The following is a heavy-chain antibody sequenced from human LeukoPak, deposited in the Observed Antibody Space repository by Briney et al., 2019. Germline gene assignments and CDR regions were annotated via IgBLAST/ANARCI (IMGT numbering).Heavy chain of an antibody. V-gene: IGHV3-21*01. CDR3: ARETATRFDY. J-gene: IGHJ4*02. CDR1: GFSLTTYS. D-gene: IGHD6-25*01. Sequence: NPGGSLRLSCTASGFSLTTYSMNWVRQAPGKGLEWVSSISSSSAYIYYADSVKGRFTISRDNAKNSLYLQMNSLRAEDTAVYYCARETATRFDYWGQGTLVTVSS. CDR2: ISSSSAYI.